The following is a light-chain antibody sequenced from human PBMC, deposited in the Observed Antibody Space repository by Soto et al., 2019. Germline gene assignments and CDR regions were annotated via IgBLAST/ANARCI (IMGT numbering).Light chain of an antibody. CDR3: SSYTNINTRACV. CDR2: EVT. CDR1: SGDIGSYNR. J-gene: IGLJ1*01. V-gene: IGLV2-14*01. Sequence: QSVLTQPASVSGSPGQSITISCTGTSGDIGSYNRVSWYQQHPGKAPKLIIYEVTDRPSGVSNRCSGSKSGTTASLTISGLQAEDEAEYYCSSYTNINTRACVFGTGTKLTVL.